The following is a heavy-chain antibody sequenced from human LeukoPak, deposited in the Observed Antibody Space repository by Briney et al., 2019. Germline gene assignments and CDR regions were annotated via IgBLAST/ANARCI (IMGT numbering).Heavy chain of an antibody. CDR2: LHSGGDT. J-gene: IGHJ4*02. Sequence: GGSLRLSCVASEFTVRSNYMSWVRQAPGKGLEWVSVLHSGGDTYYADSVKGRFTISRDDSKNTLYLQMSSLRAEDTAVYYCARGKVYYYYDYWGQGTLVTVSS. CDR1: EFTVRSNY. D-gene: IGHD5/OR15-5a*01. CDR3: ARGKVYYYYDY. V-gene: IGHV3-53*01.